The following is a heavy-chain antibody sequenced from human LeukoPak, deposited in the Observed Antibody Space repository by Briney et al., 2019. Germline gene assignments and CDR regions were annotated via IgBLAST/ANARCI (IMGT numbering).Heavy chain of an antibody. CDR1: GFTFSSYA. J-gene: IGHJ4*02. CDR2: ISYDGSNK. V-gene: IGHV3-30*04. CDR3: ARTPQRITMVRGLSNYFDY. Sequence: TGGSLRLSCAASGFTFSSYAMHWVRQAPVKGLEWVAVISYDGSNKYYADSVKGRFTISRDNSKNTLYLQMNSLRAEDTAVYYCARTPQRITMVRGLSNYFDYWGQGTLVTVSS. D-gene: IGHD3-10*01.